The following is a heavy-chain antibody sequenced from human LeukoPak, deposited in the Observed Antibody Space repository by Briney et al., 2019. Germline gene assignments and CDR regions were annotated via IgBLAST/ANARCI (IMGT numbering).Heavy chain of an antibody. J-gene: IGHJ4*02. D-gene: IGHD1-7*01. CDR3: AKDVYNWNFYFDY. CDR2: ISGSGGST. V-gene: IGHV3-23*01. Sequence: GGSLRLSCAASGFTFSSYAMSWVRQAPGKGLEWVSAISGSGGSTYYADSVKGRFTISRDNSKNTLYLQMNSLRAEDTAIFYCAKDVYNWNFYFDYWGQGTLVTVSS. CDR1: GFTFSSYA.